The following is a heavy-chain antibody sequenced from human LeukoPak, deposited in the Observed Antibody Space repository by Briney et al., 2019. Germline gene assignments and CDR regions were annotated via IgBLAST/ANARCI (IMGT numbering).Heavy chain of an antibody. V-gene: IGHV4-34*01. D-gene: IGHD6-13*01. Sequence: PSETLSLTCAVSGYSISSGYYWSWIRQPPGKGLEWIGEINHSGSTNYNPSLKSRVTVSVDTSKNQFSLNLHSVTAADTAVYYCARVLSSSEGYFDYWGQGTLVTVSS. CDR2: INHSGST. J-gene: IGHJ4*02. CDR1: GYSISSGYY. CDR3: ARVLSSSEGYFDY.